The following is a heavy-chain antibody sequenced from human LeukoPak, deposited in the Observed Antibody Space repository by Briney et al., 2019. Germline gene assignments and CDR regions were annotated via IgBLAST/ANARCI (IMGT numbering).Heavy chain of an antibody. J-gene: IGHJ5*02. CDR1: GGSISSSGYY. CDR3: ARHGVRGSRRNWFDP. CDR2: IYYSGST. D-gene: IGHD3-16*01. Sequence: SETLSLTCTVSGGSISSSGYYWGWIRQPPGKGLEWIGSIYYSGSTYYNPSLKSRVTISVDTSKNQFSLKLSSVTAADTAVYYCARHGVRGSRRNWFDPWGQGTLVTVSS. V-gene: IGHV4-39*01.